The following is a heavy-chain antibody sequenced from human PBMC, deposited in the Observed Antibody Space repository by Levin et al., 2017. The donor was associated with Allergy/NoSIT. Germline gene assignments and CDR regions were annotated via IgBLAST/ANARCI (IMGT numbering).Heavy chain of an antibody. V-gene: IGHV6-1*01. Sequence: SQTLSLPCAISGDSVSSTSAAWNWIRQSPSRGLEWLGRTYYRSKWYNDYAVSVKSRITINPDTSKNQFSLQLNSVTPEDTAVYYCARGYVYSSTTRFDPWGQGTLVTVSS. D-gene: IGHD6-13*01. CDR3: ARGYVYSSTTRFDP. CDR1: GDSVSSTSAA. J-gene: IGHJ5*02. CDR2: TYYRSKWYN.